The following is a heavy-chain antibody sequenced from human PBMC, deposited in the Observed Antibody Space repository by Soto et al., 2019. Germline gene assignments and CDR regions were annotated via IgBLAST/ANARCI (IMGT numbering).Heavy chain of an antibody. CDR1: GYTFTIYG. Sequence: ASLKVSCKASGYTFTIYGISWVLQAPGQGLEWMGWISAYNGNTNYAQKLQGRVTMTTDTSTSTAYMELRSLRSDDTAVYYCARDGADIAVAGTPFYYWGQGTLVTVS. D-gene: IGHD6-19*01. CDR3: ARDGADIAVAGTPFYY. V-gene: IGHV1-18*01. J-gene: IGHJ4*02. CDR2: ISAYNGNT.